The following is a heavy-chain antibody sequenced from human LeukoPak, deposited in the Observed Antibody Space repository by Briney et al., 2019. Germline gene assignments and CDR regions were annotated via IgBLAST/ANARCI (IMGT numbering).Heavy chain of an antibody. J-gene: IGHJ4*02. Sequence: GESLKISCEGSGFNFTTYWIAWVRQMPGKGLDWMGIIYPGDSDTRYSPSFQGQVTVSADTSISTAYLQWNSLKASDTAMYYCARHGYGYYFDSWGQGTLVTVSS. CDR2: IYPGDSDT. V-gene: IGHV5-51*01. CDR3: ARHGYGYYFDS. CDR1: GFNFTTYW. D-gene: IGHD5-12*01.